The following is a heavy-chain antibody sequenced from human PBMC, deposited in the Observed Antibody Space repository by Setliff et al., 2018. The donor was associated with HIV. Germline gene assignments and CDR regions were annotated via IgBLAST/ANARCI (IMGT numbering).Heavy chain of an antibody. Sequence: LSLTCAVYDGSLSSYYWSWIRQSTGKGLEWIGEINDSGTTNYNPSLESRVTMLIDMSKNQLSLKLSPVTAADTAVYYCARGPIRYSSGVRWFLGVESWYSGIDYWGQGTRVTVSS. CDR3: ARGPIRYSSGVRWFLGVESWYSGIDY. CDR2: INDSGTT. J-gene: IGHJ4*02. CDR1: DGSLSSYY. D-gene: IGHD2-15*01. V-gene: IGHV4-34*01.